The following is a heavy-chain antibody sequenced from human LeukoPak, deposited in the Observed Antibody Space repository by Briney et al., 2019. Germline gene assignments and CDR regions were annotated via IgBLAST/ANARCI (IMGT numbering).Heavy chain of an antibody. J-gene: IGHJ5*02. V-gene: IGHV4-34*01. Sequence: PSETLSLTCAVYGGSFSGYYWSWIRQPPGKGLEWIGEINHSGSTNYNPSLKSRVTISVDTSKNQFSLKLSSVTAADTAVYYCARARITIFGVASREAGGYNWSDPWGQGTLVTVSS. CDR3: ARARITIFGVASREAGGYNWSDP. D-gene: IGHD3-3*01. CDR2: INHSGST. CDR1: GGSFSGYY.